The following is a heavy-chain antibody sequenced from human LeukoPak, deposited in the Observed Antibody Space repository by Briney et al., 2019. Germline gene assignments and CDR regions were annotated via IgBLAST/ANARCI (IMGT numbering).Heavy chain of an antibody. D-gene: IGHD6-25*01. Sequence: GSSVKVSCKASGVTFSNYGFSWVRQAPGQGLEWMGRIIPFLDVTTYAQKFQDRVTISADKSTNTVYMEISSLKSEDTAVYFCASAAVIWYFDLWGRGSLVTVSS. J-gene: IGHJ2*01. V-gene: IGHV1-69*04. CDR2: IIPFLDVT. CDR3: ASAAVIWYFDL. CDR1: GVTFSNYG.